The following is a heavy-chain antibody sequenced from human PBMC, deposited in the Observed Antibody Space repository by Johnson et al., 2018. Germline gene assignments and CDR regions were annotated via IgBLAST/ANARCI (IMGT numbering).Heavy chain of an antibody. D-gene: IGHD3-10*01. Sequence: VQLVESGGGLVQPGGSLRLSCAASGFPFRTYSMNWVRQAPGKGLEWVSYISRSTTFIFYAGSVKGRFTISRDDAENSLFLKMNSLRAEDTAVYYCAGERGYALDIWGQGTMVTVSS. V-gene: IGHV3-48*01. CDR1: GFPFRTYS. CDR2: ISRSTTFI. CDR3: AGERGYALDI. J-gene: IGHJ3*02.